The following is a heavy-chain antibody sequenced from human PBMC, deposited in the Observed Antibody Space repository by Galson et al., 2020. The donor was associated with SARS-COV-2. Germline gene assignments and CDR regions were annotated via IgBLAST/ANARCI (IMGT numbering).Heavy chain of an antibody. V-gene: IGHV4-59*08. J-gene: IGHJ6*02. CDR3: ARLGCSSISCSSMDG. CDR2: MYYSGST. Sequence: ETSETLSLTCTVPGGPISTYYWTWIRQPPGKGLEWVGYMYYSGSTNYNPSLKSRVTISVDTSKNQLSLKLNSVTAADTAVYYCARLGCSSISCSSMDGWGQGTTVTVSS. CDR1: GGPISTYY. D-gene: IGHD2-2*01.